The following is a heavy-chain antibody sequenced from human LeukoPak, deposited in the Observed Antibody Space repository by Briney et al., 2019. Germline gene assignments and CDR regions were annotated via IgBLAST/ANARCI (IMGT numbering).Heavy chain of an antibody. J-gene: IGHJ1*01. D-gene: IGHD6-19*01. V-gene: IGHV3-74*01. CDR1: GFTFSSHW. CDR3: ARDLFFSDAGYSSGWRAEYFHH. CDR2: INGAGSST. Sequence: GGSLRLSCAASGFTFSSHWMHWVRQAPGKGLVWVSRINGAGSSTSYADSVKGRYTVSRDNAKNTLNLQMNSLRAEDTAVYYCARDLFFSDAGYSSGWRAEYFHHWGQGTLVTVSS.